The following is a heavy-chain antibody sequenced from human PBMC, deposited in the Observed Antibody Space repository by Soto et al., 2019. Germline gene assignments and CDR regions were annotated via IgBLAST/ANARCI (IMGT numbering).Heavy chain of an antibody. J-gene: IGHJ6*03. CDR3: ARGCYSNYYYYYMDV. CDR1: GYTFTSYG. D-gene: IGHD3-22*01. CDR2: ISAYNGNT. Sequence: ASVKVSCKASGYTFTSYGISWVRQAPGQGLEGMGWISAYNGNTNYAQKLQGRVTMTTDTSTSTAYMELRSLRSDDTAVYYCARGCYSNYYYYYMDVWGKGTTVTVSS. V-gene: IGHV1-18*01.